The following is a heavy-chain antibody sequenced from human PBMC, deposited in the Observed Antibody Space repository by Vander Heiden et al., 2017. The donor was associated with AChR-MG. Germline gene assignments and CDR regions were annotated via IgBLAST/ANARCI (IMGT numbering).Heavy chain of an antibody. V-gene: IGHV4-39*01. CDR1: GHSINSTTYY. J-gene: IGHJ3*02. D-gene: IGHD1-1*01. CDR3: ARRSDTTAFDI. Sequence: QVHLHESGPGLVKPSETLSLTCAISGHSINSTTYYWCWIRQPPGKGLEWLGHIYFTGSTFYNPSLMSRVTMSVDTSKNQFSLKVNSVTAADTAVYYCARRSDTTAFDIWGQVTMVTVSS. CDR2: IYFTGST.